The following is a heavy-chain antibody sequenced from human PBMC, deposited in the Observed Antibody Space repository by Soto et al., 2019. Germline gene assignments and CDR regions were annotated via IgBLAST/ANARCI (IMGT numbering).Heavy chain of an antibody. CDR2: IYYSGST. Sequence: SETLSLTCTVSGDSISSYYWSWIRQPPGKGLEWIGYIYYSGSTDYNPSLKSRVTISVDTSKNQFSLRLSAVTAADTAVYYCARGGGYSTGNAFDLWGQGTMVTVSS. D-gene: IGHD2-21*02. CDR3: ARGGGYSTGNAFDL. CDR1: GDSISSYY. V-gene: IGHV4-59*01. J-gene: IGHJ3*01.